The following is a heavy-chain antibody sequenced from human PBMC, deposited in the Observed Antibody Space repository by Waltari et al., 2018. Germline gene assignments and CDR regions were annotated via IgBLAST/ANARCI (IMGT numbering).Heavy chain of an antibody. J-gene: IGHJ4*02. CDR1: GDTFKNYA. Sequence: QVQLVQSGAEVKRPGSSVKVSCKASGDTFKNYAISWVRKAPGLGLGWMGRILPIVDRDHYAQKFQVRLTITADKSTTTAYMELTGLTSEDTAVYYCARGYNYGPYYFDYWGQGTLVSVSS. CDR3: ARGYNYGPYYFDY. CDR2: ILPIVDRD. D-gene: IGHD5-12*01. V-gene: IGHV1-69*04.